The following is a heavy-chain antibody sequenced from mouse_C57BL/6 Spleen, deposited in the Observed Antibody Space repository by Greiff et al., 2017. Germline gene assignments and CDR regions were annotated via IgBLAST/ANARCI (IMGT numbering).Heavy chain of an antibody. CDR2: IDPENGDT. J-gene: IGHJ4*01. CDR1: GFNIKDDY. CDR3: TIYYDYGYYYAMDY. V-gene: IGHV14-4*01. D-gene: IGHD2-4*01. Sequence: VQLQQSGAELVRPGASVKLSCTASGFNIKDDYMHWVKQRPEQGLEWIGWIDPENGDTEYASKFQGKATITADTSSNTAYLQLSSLTSEDTAVYYCTIYYDYGYYYAMDYWGQGTSVTVSS.